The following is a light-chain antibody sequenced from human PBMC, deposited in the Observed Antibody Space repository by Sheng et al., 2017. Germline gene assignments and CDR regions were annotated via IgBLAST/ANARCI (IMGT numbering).Light chain of an antibody. CDR1: TGAVTSGHY. J-gene: IGLJ3*02. CDR3: LLSYSGARV. V-gene: IGLV7-46*01. Sequence: QAVVTQEPSLTVSPGGTVTLTCGSSTGAVTSGHYPYWFQQKPGQAPRTLIYDTSNKHSWTPARFSGSLPWGRKTALDPFRVAQPEDEAEYYCLLSYSGARVFGGGTKLTVL. CDR2: DTS.